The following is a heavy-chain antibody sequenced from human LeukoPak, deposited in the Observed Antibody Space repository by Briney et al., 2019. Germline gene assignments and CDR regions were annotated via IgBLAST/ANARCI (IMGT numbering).Heavy chain of an antibody. CDR2: INPDSSGT. J-gene: IGHJ5*02. Sequence: ASVKVSCKASGYTFSDYYIHWVRQAPGQGLEWIGWINPDSSGTIYTQKFADRVTMTRDTSTSTAYMELSSLRSDDTAVYYCARDLYGGKGGGWFDPWGQGTLVTVSS. D-gene: IGHD4-23*01. V-gene: IGHV1-2*02. CDR1: GYTFSDYY. CDR3: ARDLYGGKGGGWFDP.